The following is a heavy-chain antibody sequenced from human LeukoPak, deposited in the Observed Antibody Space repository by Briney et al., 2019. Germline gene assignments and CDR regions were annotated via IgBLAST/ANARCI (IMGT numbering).Heavy chain of an antibody. V-gene: IGHV3-30*18. J-gene: IGHJ1*01. CDR1: GFTFSSYG. CDR2: ISYDGSNK. D-gene: IGHD1-26*01. CDR3: AKGPAPSKWGLLAYFQH. Sequence: GRSLRLSCAASGFTFSSYGMHWVRQAPGKGLEWVAVISYDGSNKYYADSVKGRFTISRDNSKNTLYLQMNSLRAEDTAVYYCAKGPAPSKWGLLAYFQHWGQGTLVTVSS.